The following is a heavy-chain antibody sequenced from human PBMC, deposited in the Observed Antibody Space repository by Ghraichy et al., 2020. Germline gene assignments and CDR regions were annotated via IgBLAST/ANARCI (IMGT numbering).Heavy chain of an antibody. CDR2: IYWDDDK. CDR3: AHYFYGSIGGLDC. D-gene: IGHD3-22*01. CDR1: GFPLTATGDA. J-gene: IGHJ4*02. V-gene: IGHV2-5*02. Sequence: SGPTLVKPTQTLTLTCTFSGFPLTATGDAVGWIRQPPGKALEWLALIYWDDDKRFSPSLRSRLSITKDTSKNQVVLTMTNVDPVDTGTYYCAHYFYGSIGGLDCWGQGTLVTVSS.